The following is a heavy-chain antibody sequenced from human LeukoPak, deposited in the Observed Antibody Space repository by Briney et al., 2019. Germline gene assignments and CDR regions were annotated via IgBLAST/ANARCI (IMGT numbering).Heavy chain of an antibody. D-gene: IGHD3-9*01. V-gene: IGHV4-39*07. J-gene: IGHJ4*02. Sequence: SETLSLTCTVSGGSISSSSHYWGWIRQPPGKGLEWIGEINHSGSTNYNPSLKSRVTISVDTSKNQFSLKLSSVTAADTAVYYCARRRKGVLLTGRPYDYWGQGTLVTVSS. CDR3: ARRRKGVLLTGRPYDY. CDR2: INHSGST. CDR1: GGSISSSSHY.